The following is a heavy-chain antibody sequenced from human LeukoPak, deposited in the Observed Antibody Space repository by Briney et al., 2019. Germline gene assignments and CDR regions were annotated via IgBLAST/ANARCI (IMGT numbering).Heavy chain of an antibody. V-gene: IGHV4-31*03. J-gene: IGHJ6*02. CDR3: ARDRPYGMDV. CDR2: IYYSGST. Sequence: SSETLSLTCTVSGGSISSGGYYWSWIRQHPGKGLEWIGYIYYSGSTYYNPSLKSRVTISVDTSKNQFSLKLSSVTAADTAVYYCARDRPYGMDVWGQGTTVTVSS. CDR1: GGSISSGGYY.